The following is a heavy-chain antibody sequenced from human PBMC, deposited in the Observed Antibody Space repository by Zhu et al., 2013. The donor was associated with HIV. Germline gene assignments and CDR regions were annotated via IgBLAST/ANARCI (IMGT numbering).Heavy chain of an antibody. CDR2: IYHSGST. CDR1: GYSISSGYY. D-gene: IGHD3-3*01. V-gene: IGHV4-38-2*02. J-gene: IGHJ3*02. CDR3: ARDVWGYYDFWSGYSI. Sequence: QVQLQESGPGLVKPSETLSLTCAVSGYSISSGYYWGWIRQPPGKGLEWIGSIYHSGSTYYNPSLKSRVTISVDTSKNQFSLKLSSVTAADTAVYYCARDVWGYYDFWSGYSIWGQGTMVTVSS.